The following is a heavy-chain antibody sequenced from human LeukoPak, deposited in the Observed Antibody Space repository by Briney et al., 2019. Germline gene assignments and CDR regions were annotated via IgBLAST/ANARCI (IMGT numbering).Heavy chain of an antibody. V-gene: IGHV3-23*01. D-gene: IGHD1-26*01. CDR3: AKKVVVGATSPYSDFQD. CDR1: GFTFSSYA. Sequence: GGSLRLSCAASGFTFSSYAMSWARQAPGKRLEWVSAISVSGGSTYYAGSVKGRFSISRDNSKNTLYLQMNSLRAEDTALYYCAKKVVVGATSPYSDFQDWGQGTLVTVSS. CDR2: ISVSGGST. J-gene: IGHJ1*01.